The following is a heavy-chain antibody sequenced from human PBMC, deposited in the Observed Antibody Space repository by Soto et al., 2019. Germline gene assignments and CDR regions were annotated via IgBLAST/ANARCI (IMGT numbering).Heavy chain of an antibody. Sequence: QVQLVESGGGVVQPGRSLRLSCAASGFTFSNFGMHWVRQAPGKGLEWVAAILYDGSNTYYADSVKGRFTISRDNSKNTLYLEMNSLRAEDTAVYHCAKSRDGYSFYYFYGMDVWGQGTTVTFSS. CDR1: GFTFSNFG. J-gene: IGHJ6*02. CDR3: AKSRDGYSFYYFYGMDV. V-gene: IGHV3-30*18. CDR2: ILYDGSNT. D-gene: IGHD4-4*01.